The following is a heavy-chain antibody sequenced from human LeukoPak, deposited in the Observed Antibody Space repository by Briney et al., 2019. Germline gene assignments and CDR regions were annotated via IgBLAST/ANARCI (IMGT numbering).Heavy chain of an antibody. J-gene: IGHJ4*02. CDR1: GITLSNYG. CDR3: ARDRTPNWSAYSNPTFHY. V-gene: IGHV3-23*01. CDR2: ISDSGGRT. D-gene: IGHD4-11*01. Sequence: GGSLRLSCAVSGITLSNYGMSWVRQAPGKGLEWVAGISDSGGRTNYADSVKSRFTISRDNPKNTLYLQMNSLRAEDTAVYFCARDRTPNWSAYSNPTFHYWGQGTLVTVSS.